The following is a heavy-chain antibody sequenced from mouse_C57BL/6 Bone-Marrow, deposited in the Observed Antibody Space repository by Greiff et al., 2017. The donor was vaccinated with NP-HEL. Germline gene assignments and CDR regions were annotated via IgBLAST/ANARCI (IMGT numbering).Heavy chain of an antibody. J-gene: IGHJ3*01. CDR1: GFSFNTYA. D-gene: IGHD2-5*01. CDR2: IRSKSNNYAT. CDR3: VRPPYSNYEGGAY. V-gene: IGHV10-1*01. Sequence: DVHLVESGGGLVQPKGSLKLSCAASGFSFNTYAMNWVRQAPGKGLEWVARIRSKSNNYATYYADSVKDRFTISRDESESMLYLQMNNLKTEDTAMYYGVRPPYSNYEGGAYWGQGTLVTVSA.